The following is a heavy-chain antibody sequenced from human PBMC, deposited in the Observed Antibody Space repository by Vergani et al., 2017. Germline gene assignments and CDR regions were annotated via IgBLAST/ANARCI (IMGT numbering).Heavy chain of an antibody. J-gene: IGHJ3*02. Sequence: QVQLQESGPGLVKPSETLSLTCTVSGCSISSYYWSWIRQPPGKGLEWIGYIYYSGSTNYNHSLKSRVTISVDTSKNQFSLKLSSVTAVDTAVYYCARNPYCGGDCDSDAFDIWGQGTMVTVSS. D-gene: IGHD2-21*02. V-gene: IGHV4-59*01. CDR1: GCSISSYY. CDR3: ARNPYCGGDCDSDAFDI. CDR2: IYYSGST.